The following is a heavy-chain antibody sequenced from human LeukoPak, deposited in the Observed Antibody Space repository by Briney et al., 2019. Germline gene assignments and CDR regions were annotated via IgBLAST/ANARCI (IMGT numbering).Heavy chain of an antibody. V-gene: IGHV1-2*02. CDR3: ARDLSGYSGYDYGY. D-gene: IGHD5-12*01. J-gene: IGHJ4*02. CDR1: GYTFTGYY. Sequence: ASVKVSCKASGYTFTGYYMHWVRQAPGQGLEWMGWINPNSGGTNYAQKFQGRVTMTRDTSISTAYTELSRLRSDDTAVYYCARDLSGYSGYDYGYWGQGTLVTVSS. CDR2: INPNSGGT.